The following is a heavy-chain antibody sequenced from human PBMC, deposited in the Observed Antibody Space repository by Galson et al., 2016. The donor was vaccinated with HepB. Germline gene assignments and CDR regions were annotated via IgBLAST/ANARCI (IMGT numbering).Heavy chain of an antibody. J-gene: IGHJ4*02. CDR2: INAGNGKT. V-gene: IGHV1-3*01. CDR3: AGSLYSSGWYAN. CDR1: GYTFTRYA. D-gene: IGHD6-19*01. Sequence: SVKVSCKASGYTFTRYAMHWVRQAPGQRLEWMGWINAGNGKTKYSQKFQGRVTMTRDTSARTAYMELSSLRSEDTAAYYCAGSLYSSGWYANWGQGTLVTVSS.